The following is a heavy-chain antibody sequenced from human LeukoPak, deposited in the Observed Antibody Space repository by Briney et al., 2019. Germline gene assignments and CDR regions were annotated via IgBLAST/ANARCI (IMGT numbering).Heavy chain of an antibody. CDR2: ISSRSRHV. V-gene: IGHV3-21*01. D-gene: IGHD1-1*01. Sequence: PGGSLRLSCAASGFTFSSYEMNWVRQAPGKGLEWVSSISSRSRHVYYAASVQGRFTISRDDAKNSLYLQMNSLRVEDMAVYYCVKDLMGHFLMGGTTAYLHHWGQGTLVTVSS. J-gene: IGHJ1*01. CDR3: VKDLMGHFLMGGTTAYLHH. CDR1: GFTFSSYE.